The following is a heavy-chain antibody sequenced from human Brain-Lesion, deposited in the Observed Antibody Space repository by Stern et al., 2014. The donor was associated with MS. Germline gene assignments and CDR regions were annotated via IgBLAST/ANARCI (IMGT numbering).Heavy chain of an antibody. Sequence: QGQLGESGGGVVQPGRPLRLSCVASGFTFGSCAMHWVRQAPGKGLEWVAGVSYDGSNKYYADSVKGRFTISRDNSQNTLYMQMSSLRPEDTAVYYCAKDRQYLTYFFDHWGQGSLVTVSS. CDR1: GFTFGSCA. J-gene: IGHJ5*02. CDR2: VSYDGSNK. CDR3: AKDRQYLTYFFDH. V-gene: IGHV3-30*18. D-gene: IGHD2/OR15-2a*01.